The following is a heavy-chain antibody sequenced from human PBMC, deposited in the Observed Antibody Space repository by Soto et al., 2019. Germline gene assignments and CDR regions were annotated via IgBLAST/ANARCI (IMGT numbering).Heavy chain of an antibody. Sequence: SVKVSCKASGFTFTSSAVQWVRQARGQRLEWIGWIVVGSGNTNYAQKFQERVTITRDMSTSTAYMELSSLRSEDTAVYYCAAGLDILTGYYRLGYYYCGMDVWGQGTTVTVSS. J-gene: IGHJ6*02. V-gene: IGHV1-58*01. CDR2: IVVGSGNT. D-gene: IGHD3-9*01. CDR1: GFTFTSSA. CDR3: AAGLDILTGYYRLGYYYCGMDV.